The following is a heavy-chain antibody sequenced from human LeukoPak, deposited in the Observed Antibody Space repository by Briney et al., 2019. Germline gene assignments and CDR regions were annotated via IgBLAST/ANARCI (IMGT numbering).Heavy chain of an antibody. CDR1: GYTFTDYY. V-gene: IGHV1-2*02. CDR2: INPTSGGT. J-gene: IGHJ4*02. CDR3: ARGHSGDGYHFGY. Sequence: SVKVSCKASGYTFTDYYVNWVRQAPGQGLEWVGWINPTSGGTSYAQKFQGRVTLTRDTSINTAYMDLSSLRYDDTAIYYRARGHSGDGYHFGYWGQGNLVAVSS. D-gene: IGHD2-21*01.